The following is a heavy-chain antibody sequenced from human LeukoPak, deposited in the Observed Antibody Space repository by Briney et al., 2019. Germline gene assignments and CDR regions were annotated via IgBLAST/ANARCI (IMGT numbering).Heavy chain of an antibody. CDR3: ARAPSLAAAGTHYFDY. Sequence: SETLSLTCAVYGGSFSGYYWSWIRQPPGKGLEWIGEINYSGSTNYNPSLKCRVTISVDTSKNQFSLKVTSVTAADTAVYYCARAPSLAAAGTHYFDYWGQGTLVTVSS. CDR1: GGSFSGYY. CDR2: INYSGST. J-gene: IGHJ4*02. D-gene: IGHD6-13*01. V-gene: IGHV4-34*01.